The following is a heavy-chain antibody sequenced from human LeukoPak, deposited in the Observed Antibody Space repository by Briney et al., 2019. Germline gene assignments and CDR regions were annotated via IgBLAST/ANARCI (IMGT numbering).Heavy chain of an antibody. CDR1: GGSFSGYY. D-gene: IGHD3-22*01. CDR3: ARGKYDSGGYYLDY. Sequence: SETLSLTCAVYGGSFSGYYWSWIRQPPGKGLKWIGEINHSGTTNYNPSLRSRVTISLDTSKSQFSLMLSSVTAADTAVYYCARGKYDSGGYYLDYWGQGTLVTVSS. V-gene: IGHV4-34*01. J-gene: IGHJ4*02. CDR2: INHSGTT.